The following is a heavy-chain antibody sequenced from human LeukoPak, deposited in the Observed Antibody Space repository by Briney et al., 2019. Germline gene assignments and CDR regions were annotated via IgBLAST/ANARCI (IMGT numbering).Heavy chain of an antibody. Sequence: GGSPRLSCAASGFTFSSYAMSWVRQAPGKGLEWVSVIYSGGSTYYADSVKGRFTISRDNSKSTLYIQMNSLRAEDTAVYYCARAKPKNMVRGLIMRRESRYYFDYWGQGTLVTVSS. V-gene: IGHV3-53*01. CDR3: ARAKPKNMVRGLIMRRESRYYFDY. J-gene: IGHJ4*02. CDR1: GFTFSSYA. CDR2: IYSGGST. D-gene: IGHD3-10*01.